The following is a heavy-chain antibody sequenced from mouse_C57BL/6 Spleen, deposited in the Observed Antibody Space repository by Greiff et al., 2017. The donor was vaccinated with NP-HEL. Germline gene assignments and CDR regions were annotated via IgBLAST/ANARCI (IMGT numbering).Heavy chain of an antibody. V-gene: IGHV1-78*01. CDR3: AKTRGYYGFTDY. CDR1: GYTFTDHT. Sequence: VMLVESDAELVKPGASVKISCTVSGYTFTDHTIHWMKQRPEQGLEWIGYIYPRDGSTKYNEKFKGKATLTADKASSTAYMQLNSLTSEDSAVYFCAKTRGYYGFTDYWGQGTTLTVSS. J-gene: IGHJ2*01. D-gene: IGHD1-1*01. CDR2: IYPRDGST.